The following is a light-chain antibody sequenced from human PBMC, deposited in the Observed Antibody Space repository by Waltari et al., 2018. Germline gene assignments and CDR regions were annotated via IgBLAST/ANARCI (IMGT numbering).Light chain of an antibody. CDR1: QSVLYSSNNKNY. Sequence: DIVMTQSPDSLAVSLGERATINCKSSQSVLYSSNNKNYLAWYQQKAGQPPKLLIYWASTRESGVPDRFSGSGSGTDFTLPISSLQAEDVAVYHCQQYYSISPTFGQGTKVEIK. CDR2: WAS. V-gene: IGKV4-1*01. CDR3: QQYYSISPT. J-gene: IGKJ1*01.